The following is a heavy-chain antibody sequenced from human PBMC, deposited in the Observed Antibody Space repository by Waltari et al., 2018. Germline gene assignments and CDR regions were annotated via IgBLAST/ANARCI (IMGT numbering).Heavy chain of an antibody. CDR1: GFTFSSYG. V-gene: IGHV3-33*01. CDR2: IWYVGSNK. Sequence: QVQLVESGGGVVQPGRSLRLSCAASGFTFSSYGMHWVRQAPGKGLEWVAVIWYVGSNKYYADSVKGRFTISRDNSKNTLYLQMNSLRAEDTAVYYCARASSRVVVAATVDYWGQGTLVTVSS. D-gene: IGHD2-15*01. J-gene: IGHJ4*02. CDR3: ARASSRVVVAATVDY.